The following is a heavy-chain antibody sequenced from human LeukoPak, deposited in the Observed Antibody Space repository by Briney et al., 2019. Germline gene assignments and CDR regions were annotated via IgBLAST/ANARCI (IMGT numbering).Heavy chain of an antibody. J-gene: IGHJ3*02. CDR1: GFSLTTYE. CDR2: TDSNSETT. D-gene: IGHD2-15*01. Sequence: GGSLRLSCAVSGFSLTTYEMDWIRQAPGKGLEWVAYTDSNSETTHYADSVKGRFIISRDNAKNSLYLQMNSLRAEDTALYYCVREYCSGGSCSDAFDIWGQGTMVTVSS. CDR3: VREYCSGGSCSDAFDI. V-gene: IGHV3-48*03.